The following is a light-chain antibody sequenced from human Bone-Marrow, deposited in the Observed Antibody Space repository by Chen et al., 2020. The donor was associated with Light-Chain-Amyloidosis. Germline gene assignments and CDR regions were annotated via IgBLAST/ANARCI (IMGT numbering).Light chain of an antibody. V-gene: IGLV8-61*01. CDR3: VLYVGSGIWV. CDR2: STN. CDR1: SCSVSTHYY. Sequence: QTVVNQEPSFSVCPGGTVTLTFGLSSCSVSTHYYPAWYQHPPGQAPRTLIYSTNTRSSGVPDRFSGSILGNKAALTITGAQADDESDYYCVLYVGSGIWVFGGGTKLTVL. J-gene: IGLJ3*02.